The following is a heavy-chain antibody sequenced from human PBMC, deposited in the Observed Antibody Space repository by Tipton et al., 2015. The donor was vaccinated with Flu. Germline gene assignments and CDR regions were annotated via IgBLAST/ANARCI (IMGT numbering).Heavy chain of an antibody. CDR1: GFTFNNYW. J-gene: IGHJ4*02. Sequence: SLRLSCAASGFTFNNYWMSWVRQAPGKGLEWVANIKQDGREKYYVDSVKGRFTISRDNVRNSVFVEMNSLRAEDTAVYYCARVYGGKWGVFDYWGQGTLVTVSS. V-gene: IGHV3-7*04. CDR2: IKQDGREK. CDR3: ARVYGGKWGVFDY. D-gene: IGHD4-23*01.